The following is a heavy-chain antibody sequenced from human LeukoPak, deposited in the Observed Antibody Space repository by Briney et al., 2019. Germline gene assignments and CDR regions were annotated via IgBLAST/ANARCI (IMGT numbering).Heavy chain of an antibody. D-gene: IGHD2-15*01. V-gene: IGHV3-30*02. Sequence: PGGSLRLSCAASGFTFSSYGMHWVRQAPGKGLEWVAFIRYDGSNKYYADSVKGRFTISRDNSKNTLYLQMNSLRAEDTAVYYCAKDFGQYCSGGGCYNWFDPWGQGTLVTVSS. CDR2: IRYDGSNK. CDR3: AKDFGQYCSGGGCYNWFDP. CDR1: GFTFSSYG. J-gene: IGHJ5*02.